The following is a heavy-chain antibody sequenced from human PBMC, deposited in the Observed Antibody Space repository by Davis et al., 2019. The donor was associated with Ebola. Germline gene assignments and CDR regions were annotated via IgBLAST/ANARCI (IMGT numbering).Heavy chain of an antibody. CDR1: GYTFTSYA. J-gene: IGHJ4*02. Sequence: AASVKVSCKASGYTFTSYAMNWVRQAPGQGLEWMGWMNPNSGNTGYAQKFQGRVTMTRNTSISTAYMELSSLRSEDTAVYYCARAGDTMVRGVIIGYYFDYWGQGTLVTVSS. V-gene: IGHV1-8*02. CDR3: ARAGDTMVRGVIIGYYFDY. CDR2: MNPNSGNT. D-gene: IGHD3-10*01.